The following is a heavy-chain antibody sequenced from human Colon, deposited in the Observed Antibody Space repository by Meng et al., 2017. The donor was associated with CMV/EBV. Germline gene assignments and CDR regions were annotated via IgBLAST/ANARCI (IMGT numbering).Heavy chain of an antibody. Sequence: GESLKISCKGSGYSFTSQLMGWVRQMPGKGLEWMGIIYPGDSDTRYSPSFQGQVTISADKSISTAYLQWSSLNASDTAMYYCARGYGGHEYYFDYWGRGTLVTVSS. V-gene: IGHV5-51*01. J-gene: IGHJ4*02. CDR1: GYSFTSQL. CDR3: ARGYGGHEYYFDY. CDR2: IYPGDSDT. D-gene: IGHD4-23*01.